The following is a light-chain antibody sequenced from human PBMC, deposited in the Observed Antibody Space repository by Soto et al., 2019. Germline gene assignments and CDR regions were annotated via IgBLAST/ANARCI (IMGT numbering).Light chain of an antibody. CDR1: SSDVGGYDY. Sequence: QSVLTHPASVSWSPGQSITIACTGTSSDVGGYDYVSWFQQNPRKAPKLIIFEVSNRPSGVSYRFSGSKSGNTASLAISGLEAEDEATYYCSSYSSSSTLVFGTGTKVTVL. CDR2: EVS. CDR3: SSYSSSSTLV. V-gene: IGLV2-14*01. J-gene: IGLJ1*01.